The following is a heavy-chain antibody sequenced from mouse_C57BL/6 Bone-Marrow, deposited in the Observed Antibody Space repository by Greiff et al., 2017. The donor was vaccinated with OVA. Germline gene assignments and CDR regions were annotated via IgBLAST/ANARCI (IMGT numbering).Heavy chain of an antibody. D-gene: IGHD5-1-1*01. J-gene: IGHJ4*01. CDR1: GYTFTNYW. CDR2: IYPGGGYT. V-gene: IGHV1-63*01. CDR3: ARRVYRYYAMDY. Sequence: QVQLQQSGAELVRPGTSVKMSCKASGYTFTNYWIGWAKQRPGHGLEWIGDIYPGGGYTNYNEKFKGKATLTADKSSSTAYMQFSSLTSEDAASYYCARRVYRYYAMDYWGQGTSVTVAS.